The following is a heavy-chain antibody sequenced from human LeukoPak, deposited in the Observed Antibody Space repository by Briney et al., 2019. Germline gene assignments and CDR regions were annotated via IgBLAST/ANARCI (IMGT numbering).Heavy chain of an antibody. Sequence: PSETLSLTCAVSGYSISSGYYWGWIRQPPGKGLEWIGSIYHSGSTYYNPFLKSRVTISVDTSKNQFSLKLSSVTAADTAVYYCAREGDLQAYCGGDCYSYFDYWGQGTLVTVSS. D-gene: IGHD2-21*02. CDR1: GYSISSGYY. CDR2: IYHSGST. V-gene: IGHV4-38-2*02. CDR3: AREGDLQAYCGGDCYSYFDY. J-gene: IGHJ4*02.